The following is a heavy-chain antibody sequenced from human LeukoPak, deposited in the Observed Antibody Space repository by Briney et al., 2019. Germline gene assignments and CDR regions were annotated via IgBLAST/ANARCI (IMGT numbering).Heavy chain of an antibody. J-gene: IGHJ4*02. V-gene: IGHV3-23*01. Sequence: GGSLRLSCAASGFTFSSYAMSWVRQAPGKGLEWVSAISGSGGSTYYADSVKGRFAISRDNSKNTLYLQMNSLRAEDTAVYYCAKVGVAVAGRSVSYFDYWGQGTLVTVSS. D-gene: IGHD6-19*01. CDR3: AKVGVAVAGRSVSYFDY. CDR2: ISGSGGST. CDR1: GFTFSSYA.